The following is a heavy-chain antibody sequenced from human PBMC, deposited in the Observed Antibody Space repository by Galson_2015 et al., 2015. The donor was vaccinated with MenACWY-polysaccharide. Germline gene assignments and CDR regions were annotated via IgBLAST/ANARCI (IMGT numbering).Heavy chain of an antibody. D-gene: IGHD3-9*01. Sequence: SLRLSCAASGFTFSSYSMNWVRQAPGKGLEWVSSISSSSSYIYYADSVKGRFTISRDNAKNSPYLQMNSLRAEDTAVYYCARDEPPYYDTPPWGQGTLVTVSS. CDR2: ISSSSSYI. CDR1: GFTFSSYS. CDR3: ARDEPPYYDTPP. V-gene: IGHV3-21*01. J-gene: IGHJ4*02.